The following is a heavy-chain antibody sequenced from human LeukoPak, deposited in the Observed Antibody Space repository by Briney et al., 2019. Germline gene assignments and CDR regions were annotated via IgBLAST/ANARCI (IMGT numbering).Heavy chain of an antibody. D-gene: IGHD2-15*01. CDR1: GGSISSYY. J-gene: IGHJ4*02. V-gene: IGHV4-4*07. CDR2: IYISGST. CDR3: ARVNRYCSGGSCSDVLDS. Sequence: SVTLSLTCTVSGGSISSYYWSWIRQPAGKGLEWIGHIYISGSTYFNPSLKSRVTISVDTSNNQFSLKVTSLKAADTAVYYCARVNRYCSGGSCSDVLDSWGQGTLVTVSS.